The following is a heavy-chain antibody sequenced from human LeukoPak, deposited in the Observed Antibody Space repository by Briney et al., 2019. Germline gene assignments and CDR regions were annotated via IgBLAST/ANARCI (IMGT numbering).Heavy chain of an antibody. CDR1: GDSISVYY. J-gene: IGHJ4*02. CDR2: IFYTGST. CDR3: ARGNSGNYYHYFDY. D-gene: IGHD1-26*01. V-gene: IGHV4-59*08. Sequence: SQTLSLTCSVFGDSISVYYWSWIRQPPGKGLGRIAWIFYTGSTNYNPSLKSRVSISVDTSKNHLSLKLSSVTAADTAVYYCARGNSGNYYHYFDYWGQGTLVTVSS.